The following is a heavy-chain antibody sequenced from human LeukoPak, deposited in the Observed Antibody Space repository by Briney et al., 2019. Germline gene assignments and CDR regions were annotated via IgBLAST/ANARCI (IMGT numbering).Heavy chain of an antibody. Sequence: ASVRVSCKASGYTFTSYDISWVRQATGQGLEWMGWTNPNSGNTGYAQKFQGRVTMTRNTSISTAYMELSSLRSEDPAVYYCARGRSGGRFFIAVAGYFDYWGQGTLVTVSS. D-gene: IGHD6-19*01. CDR3: ARGRSGGRFFIAVAGYFDY. CDR2: TNPNSGNT. CDR1: GYTFTSYD. J-gene: IGHJ4*02. V-gene: IGHV1-8*01.